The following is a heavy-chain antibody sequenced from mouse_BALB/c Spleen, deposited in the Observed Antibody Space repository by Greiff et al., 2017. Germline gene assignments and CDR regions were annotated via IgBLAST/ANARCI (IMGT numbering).Heavy chain of an antibody. V-gene: IGHV1S81*02. CDR1: GYTFTSYY. D-gene: IGHD1-1*01. J-gene: IGHJ3*01. CDR3: TRGGIAWFAY. Sequence: QVHVKQSGAELVKPGASVKLSCKASGYTFTSYYMYWVKQRPGQGLEWIGEINPSNGGTNFNEKFKSKATLTVDKSSSTAYMQLSSLTSEDSAVYYCTRGGIAWFAYWGQGTLVTVSA. CDR2: INPSNGGT.